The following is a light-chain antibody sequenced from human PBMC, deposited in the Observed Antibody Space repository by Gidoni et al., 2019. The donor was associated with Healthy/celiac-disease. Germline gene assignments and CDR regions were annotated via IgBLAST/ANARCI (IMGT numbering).Light chain of an antibody. V-gene: IGKV3-20*01. J-gene: IGKJ4*01. CDR1: QSVSSSY. Sequence: EIVLTQSPATLSLSPGESATLACRAGQSVSSSYLAWYQQQPGPAPRLPIYGASSRATGIPDRVRGSGSGTDFTLTISRLEPEDFAVYYCQQYCSSLTFGGGTKVEIK. CDR2: GAS. CDR3: QQYCSSLT.